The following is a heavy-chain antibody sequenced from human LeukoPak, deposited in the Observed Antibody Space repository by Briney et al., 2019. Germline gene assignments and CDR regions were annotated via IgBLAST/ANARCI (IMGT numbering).Heavy chain of an antibody. V-gene: IGHV3-7*01. CDR1: GFIFGTYW. CDR3: AREKSSGSSNY. D-gene: IGHD1-26*01. CDR2: IKQDGGEQ. J-gene: IGHJ4*02. Sequence: GGSLRLSCAASGFIFGTYWMSWVRQAPGKGLEWVASIKQDGGEQFYVDSVKGRFTISRDNAKNSLYLQMNSLRAEDTAVYYCAREKSSGSSNYWGQGTLVTVSS.